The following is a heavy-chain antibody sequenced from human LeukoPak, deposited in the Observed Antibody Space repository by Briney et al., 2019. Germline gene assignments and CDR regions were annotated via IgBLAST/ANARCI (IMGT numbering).Heavy chain of an antibody. CDR2: IKQDGSEK. CDR3: ARARDLRELRYYFDY. CDR1: GFTFSSYW. J-gene: IGHJ4*02. Sequence: PGGSLRLSCAASGFTFSSYWMSWVRQAPGKGLEWGANIKQDGSEKYYVDSVKGRFTISRDNAKNSLYLQMNSLRAEDTAVYYCARARDLRELRYYFDYWGQGTLVTVSS. V-gene: IGHV3-7*01. D-gene: IGHD1-26*01.